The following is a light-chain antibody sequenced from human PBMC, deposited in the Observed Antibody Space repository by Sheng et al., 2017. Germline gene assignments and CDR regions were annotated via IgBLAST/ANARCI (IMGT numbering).Light chain of an antibody. CDR3: QQYNNWPPIT. CDR1: QNIRSD. Sequence: EIVLTQSPATLSLSPGERAALSCRAGQNIRSDLAWYQQRPGQAPRLLIFGASTRATGIPARFSGSGSGTNFTLTISSLQSEDFAIYYCQQYNNWPPITFGPGTRLE. J-gene: IGKJ5*01. CDR2: GAS. V-gene: IGKV3-15*01.